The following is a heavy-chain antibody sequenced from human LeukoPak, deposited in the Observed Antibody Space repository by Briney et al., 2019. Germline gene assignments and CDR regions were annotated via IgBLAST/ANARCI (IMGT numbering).Heavy chain of an antibody. Sequence: ASVKVSCKASGYTFTSYGISWVRQAPGQGLEWMGWISAYNGNTNYAQKLQGRVTMTTDTSTSTAYMELRSLRSDDTAVYYCARMWDYYDSSGLGGWGQGTLVTVSS. J-gene: IGHJ4*02. V-gene: IGHV1-18*01. CDR1: GYTFTSYG. CDR3: ARMWDYYDSSGLGG. CDR2: ISAYNGNT. D-gene: IGHD3-22*01.